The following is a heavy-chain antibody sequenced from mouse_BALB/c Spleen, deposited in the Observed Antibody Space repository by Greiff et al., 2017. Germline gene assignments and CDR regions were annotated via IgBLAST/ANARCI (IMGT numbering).Heavy chain of an antibody. V-gene: IGHV1-54*01. CDR2: INPGSGGT. CDR1: GYAFTNYL. D-gene: IGHD4-1*01. Sequence: VQLQQSGAELVRPGTSVKVSCKASGYAFTNYLIEWVKQRPGQGLEWIGVINPGSGGTNYNEKFKGKATLTADKSSSTAYMQLSSLTSDDSAVYFCARVWEPFAYWGQGTLVTVSA. J-gene: IGHJ3*01. CDR3: ARVWEPFAY.